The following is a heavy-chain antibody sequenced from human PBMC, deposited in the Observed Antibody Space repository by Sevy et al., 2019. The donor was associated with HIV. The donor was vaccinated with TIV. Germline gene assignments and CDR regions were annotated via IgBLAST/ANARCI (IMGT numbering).Heavy chain of an antibody. CDR2: IHYSGST. CDR1: GSSINSGGYY. V-gene: IGHV4-31*03. CDR3: AGETEPGTIH. J-gene: IGHJ4*02. D-gene: IGHD6-13*01. Sequence: SETLSLTCTVSGSSINSGGYYWNWIRHHPGKGLEWSVYIHYSGSTYYNTSLKSRITISLDTSKNQFSLKVTSVTAADTAVYYCAGETEPGTIHWGQGALVTVSS.